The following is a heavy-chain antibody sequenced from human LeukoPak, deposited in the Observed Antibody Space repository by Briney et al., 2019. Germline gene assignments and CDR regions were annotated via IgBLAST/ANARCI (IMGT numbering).Heavy chain of an antibody. CDR2: ICSGGST. D-gene: IGHD6-13*01. J-gene: IGHJ4*02. CDR3: AREALTASWWGYFDY. CDR1: GFTFSSNY. Sequence: GGSLRLSCAASGFTFSSNYMSWVRQAPGKGLEWVSVICSGGSTYYSDSVKGRFTISRDNSKNTLYLQMNSLRAEDTAVYYCAREALTASWWGYFDYWGQGTLVTVSS. V-gene: IGHV3-53*01.